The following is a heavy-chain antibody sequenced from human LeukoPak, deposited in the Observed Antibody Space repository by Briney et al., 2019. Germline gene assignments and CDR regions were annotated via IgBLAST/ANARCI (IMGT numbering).Heavy chain of an antibody. CDR3: AKGVRSYYYYYMDV. D-gene: IGHD3-16*01. J-gene: IGHJ6*03. CDR1: GFTFSSYD. V-gene: IGHV3-30*02. CDR2: IRYDGSNR. Sequence: GGSLRLSCAASGFTFSSYDMHWVRQAPGKGLEWVAFIRYDGSNRFYADSVKGRFTISRDNSKNTLYLLMNSLRAEDTAVYYCAKGVRSYYYYYMDVWGKGTTVTVSS.